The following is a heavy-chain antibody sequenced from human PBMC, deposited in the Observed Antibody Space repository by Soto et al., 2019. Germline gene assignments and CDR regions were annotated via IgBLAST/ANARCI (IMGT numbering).Heavy chain of an antibody. CDR1: GYTFTSYG. J-gene: IGHJ4*02. D-gene: IGHD3-3*01. CDR3: ARRYYDFWSGYYLDY. V-gene: IGHV1-18*01. CDR2: ISAYNGNT. Sequence: QVQLVQSGAEVKKPGASVKVSCKASGYTFTSYGISWVRQAPGQGLEWMGWISAYNGNTNYAQKLQGRVTMTTATSTSTAYMELRSLRSDDTAVYYCARRYYDFWSGYYLDYWGQGTLVTVSS.